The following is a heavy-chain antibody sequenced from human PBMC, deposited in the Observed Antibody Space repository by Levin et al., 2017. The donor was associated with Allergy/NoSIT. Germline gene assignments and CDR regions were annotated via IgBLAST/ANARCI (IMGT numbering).Heavy chain of an antibody. D-gene: IGHD3-10*01. Sequence: SQTLSLTCAVSGGSISSGDYSWSWIRQPPGKGLEWIGYIYHSGSTYYNPSLKSRVTISVDRSKNHFSLRLSSVTAADTAVYYCASRSITMVRGVALVNWFDPWGQGSLVTVSS. CDR1: GGSISSGDYS. J-gene: IGHJ5*02. CDR2: IYHSGST. V-gene: IGHV4-30-2*01. CDR3: ASRSITMVRGVALVNWFDP.